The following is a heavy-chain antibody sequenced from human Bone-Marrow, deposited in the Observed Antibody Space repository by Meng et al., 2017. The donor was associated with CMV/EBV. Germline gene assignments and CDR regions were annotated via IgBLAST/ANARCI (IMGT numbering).Heavy chain of an antibody. V-gene: IGHV4-34*01. CDR3: ARSSPYYDFWSGYYGGYYYGMDV. CDR2: INHSGST. CDR1: GGSFSGYY. J-gene: IGHJ6*01. D-gene: IGHD3-3*01. Sequence: SETLSLTCAVYGGSFSGYYWSWIRQPPGKGLEWIGEINHSGSTNYNPSLKSRVTIAVDTSKNQFSLKLSSVTAADTAVYYCARSSPYYDFWSGYYGGYYYGMDVWGQGTTVTVCS.